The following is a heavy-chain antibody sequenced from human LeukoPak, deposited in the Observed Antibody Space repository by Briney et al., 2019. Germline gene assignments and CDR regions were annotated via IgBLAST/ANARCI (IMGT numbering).Heavy chain of an antibody. CDR3: AGARHGDYRWDY. Sequence: ESLKXXXXXSXXSFSXYWIGWVRQVPGKGRESMRIIHSPSSNTKYSPSFQAQLTISADKSITPASLQSSGLKASDTAMYYCAGARHGDYRWDYWGQGTLVTVSS. CDR1: XXSFSXYW. CDR2: IHSPSSNT. D-gene: IGHD4-17*01. V-gene: IGHV5-51*01. J-gene: IGHJ4*02.